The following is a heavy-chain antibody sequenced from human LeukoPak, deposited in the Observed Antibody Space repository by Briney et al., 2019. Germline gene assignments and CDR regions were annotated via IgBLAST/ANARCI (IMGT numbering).Heavy chain of an antibody. Sequence: GGSLRLSCAASGFTFSTYGMHWVRQAPGKGLEWVAFIRYDGSNKYHADSVKGRFTISRDNSKNTLYLQMNNLRAEDTAVYYCAKWGYCSSTTCLAIMDVWGKGTAVTVSS. J-gene: IGHJ6*03. D-gene: IGHD2-2*01. CDR3: AKWGYCSSTTCLAIMDV. CDR1: GFTFSTYG. V-gene: IGHV3-30*02. CDR2: IRYDGSNK.